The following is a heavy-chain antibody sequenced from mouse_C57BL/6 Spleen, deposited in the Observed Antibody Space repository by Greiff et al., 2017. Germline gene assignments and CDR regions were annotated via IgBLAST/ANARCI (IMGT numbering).Heavy chain of an antibody. J-gene: IGHJ2*01. CDR2: IYPGSGST. Sequence: QVQLQQPGAELVKPGASVKTSCKASGYTFTSYWITWVKQRPGQGLEWIGDIYPGSGSTNYNEKFKSKATLTVDTSSSTAYMQLSSLTSEDSAVYYCAREGYGNYGFDYWGQGTTLTVSS. V-gene: IGHV1-55*01. CDR3: AREGYGNYGFDY. CDR1: GYTFTSYW. D-gene: IGHD2-1*01.